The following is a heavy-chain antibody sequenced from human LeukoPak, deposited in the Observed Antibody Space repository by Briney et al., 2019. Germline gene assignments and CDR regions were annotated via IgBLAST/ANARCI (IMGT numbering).Heavy chain of an antibody. Sequence: GASVKVSCKASGYTFTGCYMHWVRQAPGQGLAWMGWINPNSGGTNYAQKFQGRVTMTRDTSISTAYMELSRLRSDDTAVYYCARASHRGYSGYAPSDYWGQGTLVTVSS. D-gene: IGHD5-12*01. CDR1: GYTFTGCY. V-gene: IGHV1-2*02. J-gene: IGHJ4*02. CDR3: ARASHRGYSGYAPSDY. CDR2: INPNSGGT.